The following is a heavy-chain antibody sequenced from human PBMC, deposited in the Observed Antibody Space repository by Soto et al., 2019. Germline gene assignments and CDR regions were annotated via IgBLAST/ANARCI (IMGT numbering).Heavy chain of an antibody. D-gene: IGHD1-26*01. CDR2: ISYDGSNK. V-gene: IGHV3-30*18. Sequence: GGSLRLSCAASGFTFSSYGMHWVRQAPGKGLEWVAVISYDGSNKYYADSVKGRFTISRDNSKNTLYLQMNSLRDEDTAVYYCAKDFGSYYYFDYWGQGTLVTVSS. CDR1: GFTFSSYG. CDR3: AKDFGSYYYFDY. J-gene: IGHJ4*02.